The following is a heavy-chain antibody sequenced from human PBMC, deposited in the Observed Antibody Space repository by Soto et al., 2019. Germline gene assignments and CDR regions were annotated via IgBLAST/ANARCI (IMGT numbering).Heavy chain of an antibody. CDR2: IDYSGST. J-gene: IGHJ4*02. CDR3: ASLLAFYV. CDR1: GGSISSSSYY. D-gene: IGHD3-10*02. V-gene: IGHV4-39*01. Sequence: QLQLQESGPGLVKPSETLSLTCTVSGGSISSSSYYWGWIRQPPGKGLEWIGSIDYSGSTYYNPSLKSRPTSPVDTSKHQFSLKLSSVTAADTAVYYCASLLAFYVWGQGTLVTVSS.